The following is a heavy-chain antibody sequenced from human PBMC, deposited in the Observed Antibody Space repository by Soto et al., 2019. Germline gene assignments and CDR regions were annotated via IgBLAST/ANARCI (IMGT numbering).Heavy chain of an antibody. CDR3: ARDTLSWNSVGVWDS. V-gene: IGHV1-46*01. Sequence: QVQLVQSGAEAKKPGASVKISCKASGYSFIDHYIHWVRQAPGQGLEWMGVINPDGGSTSYAQKDQGRVSVTADTSPSTVYMDLTSPTREDMAVYYCARDTLSWNSVGVWDSWGQGTQVTVS. CDR1: GYSFIDHY. J-gene: IGHJ5*01. D-gene: IGHD1-1*01. CDR2: INPDGGST.